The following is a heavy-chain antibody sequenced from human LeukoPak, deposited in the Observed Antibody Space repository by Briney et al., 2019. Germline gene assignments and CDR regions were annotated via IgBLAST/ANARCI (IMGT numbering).Heavy chain of an antibody. CDR2: ISAYNGNT. D-gene: IGHD3-16*01. CDR3: ARDPYVSSPGRFDY. V-gene: IGHV1-18*01. J-gene: IGHJ4*02. Sequence: ASVKVSCKASGYTFTSYGISWVRQAPGQGLEWMGWISAYNGNTNYAQKLQGRVTMTTDTSTSTAYMELRSLRSEDTAVYYCARDPYVSSPGRFDYWGQGTLVTVSS. CDR1: GYTFTSYG.